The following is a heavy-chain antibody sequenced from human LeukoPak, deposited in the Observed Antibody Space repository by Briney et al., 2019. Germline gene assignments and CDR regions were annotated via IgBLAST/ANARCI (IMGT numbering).Heavy chain of an antibody. V-gene: IGHV4-59*01. CDR3: ARGIRPDWVSPIDY. CDR2: IYYSGST. J-gene: IGHJ4*02. CDR1: GGSISSYY. D-gene: IGHD3/OR15-3a*01. Sequence: SETLSLTCTVSGGSISSYYWSWIRQPPGKGVEWIGYIYYSGSTNYSPSLKSRVTISVDTSKNQFSLKLSSVTAADTAVYYCARGIRPDWVSPIDYWGQGTLVTVSS.